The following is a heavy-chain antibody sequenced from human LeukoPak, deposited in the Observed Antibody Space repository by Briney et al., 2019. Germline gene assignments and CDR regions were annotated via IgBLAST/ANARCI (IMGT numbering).Heavy chain of an antibody. CDR1: TGSITSGCYY. CDR3: ARARLYYGAGSYLYFDF. CDR2: IYYSGNT. Sequence: SETLSLTCTLSTGSITSGCYYCTWLREHPGKALEWIGHIYYSGNTYSKPSLKSRITTSLDTSKTPFTLKLWSVSAADTAVYYCARARLYYGAGSYLYFDFWGQGTLVTVSS. V-gene: IGHV4-31*03. J-gene: IGHJ4*02. D-gene: IGHD3-10*01.